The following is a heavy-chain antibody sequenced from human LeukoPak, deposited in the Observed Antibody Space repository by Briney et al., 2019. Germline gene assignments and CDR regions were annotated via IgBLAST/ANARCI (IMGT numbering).Heavy chain of an antibody. Sequence: SETLSLTCTVSGGSISSYYWSWIRQPPGKGLEWIGYIYYSGSTNYNPSLKSRVTISVDTSKNQFSLKLSSVTAADTAVYYCARGGGYVWGSYSFDYWGQGTLVTVSS. CDR3: ARGGGYVWGSYSFDY. V-gene: IGHV4-59*01. CDR2: IYYSGST. CDR1: GGSISSYY. J-gene: IGHJ4*02. D-gene: IGHD3-16*01.